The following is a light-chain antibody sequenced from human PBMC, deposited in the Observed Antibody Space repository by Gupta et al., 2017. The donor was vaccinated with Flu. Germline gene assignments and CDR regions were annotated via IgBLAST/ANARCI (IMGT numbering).Light chain of an antibody. CDR1: QSSDSW. CDR3: QQYRSYPWT. CDR2: KTS. Sequence: PSTLSASVGDRVTITCRASQSSDSWLAWYQQKPGKAPKLLIYKTSNLESGVPSRFSGSGSGTEFTLTISSLQPDDCATYYCQQYRSYPWTFGQGTTVEIQ. J-gene: IGKJ1*01. V-gene: IGKV1-5*03.